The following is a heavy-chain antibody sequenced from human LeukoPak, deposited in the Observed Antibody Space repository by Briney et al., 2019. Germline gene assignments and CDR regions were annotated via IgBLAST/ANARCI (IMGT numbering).Heavy chain of an antibody. CDR3: AKGKGMVYNNYCFDC. CDR1: GFTFSSFF. CDR2: VTGNTATT. V-gene: IGHV3-23*01. D-gene: IGHD4-11*01. Sequence: PGGSLRLSCAASGFTFSSFFMTWVRQAPGKGLGWGSGVTGNTATTSYADSVKGRFTISKDNSKNTRYLQMNSLRAEDTALYYCAKGKGMVYNNYCFDCWGQGSLVTVSS. J-gene: IGHJ4*02.